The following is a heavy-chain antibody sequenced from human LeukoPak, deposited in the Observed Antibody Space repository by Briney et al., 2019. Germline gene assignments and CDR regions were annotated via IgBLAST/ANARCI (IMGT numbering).Heavy chain of an antibody. CDR1: GFSFSSYW. CDR3: ARGTNWLDP. CDR2: INTDGSST. J-gene: IGHJ5*02. V-gene: IGHV3-74*01. Sequence: GGSLRLSCAASGFSFSSYWMHWVRQAPGKGLVWVSRINTDGSSTRYADSVKGRFTISGDNAKNTLYLQMNSLRAEDTAVYYCARGTNWLDPWGQGTLVTVSS.